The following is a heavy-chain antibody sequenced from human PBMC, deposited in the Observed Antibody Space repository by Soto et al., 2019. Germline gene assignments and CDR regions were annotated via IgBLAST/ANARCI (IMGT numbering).Heavy chain of an antibody. J-gene: IGHJ6*03. CDR2: ISSNGVGT. V-gene: IGHV3-64*01. D-gene: IGHD6-6*01. CDR3: ARRARPDFYYMDV. CDR1: GFTLSGYA. Sequence: EVQLAESGRGLAQPGGSLRLSCAASGFTLSGYAMDWIRQAPGKGLEYVSGISSNGVGTYYANSVQGRFTISRDNSKNTVYLQMGSLRPEDMAVYYCARRARPDFYYMDVWGKGTTVTVS.